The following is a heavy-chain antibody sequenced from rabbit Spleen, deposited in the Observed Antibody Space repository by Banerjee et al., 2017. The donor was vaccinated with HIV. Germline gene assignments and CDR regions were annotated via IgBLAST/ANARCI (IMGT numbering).Heavy chain of an antibody. V-gene: IGHV1S40*01. CDR2: IAGSSSGFT. D-gene: IGHD1-1*01. Sequence: QSLEESGGGLVQPEGSLALTCKASGFSFSSSDYICWVRQAPGKGLEWISCIAGSSSGFTYSATWAKGRFTISKTSSTTVTLQMTSLTAADTATYFCTRDSGSGPYIDGYFNLWGPGTLVTVS. CDR1: GFSFSSSDY. CDR3: TRDSGSGPYIDGYFNL. J-gene: IGHJ4*01.